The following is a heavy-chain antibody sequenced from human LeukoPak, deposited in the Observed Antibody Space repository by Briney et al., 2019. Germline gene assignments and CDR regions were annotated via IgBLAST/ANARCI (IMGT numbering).Heavy chain of an antibody. V-gene: IGHV1-69*13. J-gene: IGHJ4*02. D-gene: IGHD2-21*01. CDR3: ARGPSVVTDNYFDY. CDR2: IIPIFGTA. Sequence: ASVKVSCKASGGTFSSYAISWVRQAPGQGLEWMGGIIPIFGTANYAQKFQGRVTITADESTSTAHMELSSLRSEDTAVYYCARGPSVVTDNYFDYWGQGTLVTVSS. CDR1: GGTFSSYA.